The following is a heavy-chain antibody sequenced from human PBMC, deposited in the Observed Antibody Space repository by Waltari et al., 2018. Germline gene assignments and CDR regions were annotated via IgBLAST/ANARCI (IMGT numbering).Heavy chain of an antibody. J-gene: IGHJ4*02. V-gene: IGHV4-4*02. D-gene: IGHD2-2*01. CDR2: VYHSGKT. Sequence: QVQLQESGQGLAKPSGTLSLTCAVPGNSISGNYWWSWVRQSPEKGREWIGQVYHSGKTHYNPSLQSRVTISVDKPKNQFSLNLNSVTAADTAVYYCAGDRAIGLFFDYWGRGTLVTVSS. CDR1: GNSISGNYW. CDR3: AGDRAIGLFFDY.